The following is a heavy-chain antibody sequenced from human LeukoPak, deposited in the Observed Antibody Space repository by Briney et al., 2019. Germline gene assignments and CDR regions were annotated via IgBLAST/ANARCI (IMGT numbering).Heavy chain of an antibody. CDR3: AREEFLHEIDSSGYFVY. CDR2: VYSSGVG. D-gene: IGHD3-22*01. Sequence: SETLSLTCTVSGGSITGYYWNWIRQPAGQGLEWLGRVYSSGVGNYNPSLTSRVPMSVDTSKNQFSLKLTSLTAADTAVYYCAREEFLHEIDSSGYFVYWGQGTLVTVSS. CDR1: GGSITGYY. J-gene: IGHJ4*02. V-gene: IGHV4-4*07.